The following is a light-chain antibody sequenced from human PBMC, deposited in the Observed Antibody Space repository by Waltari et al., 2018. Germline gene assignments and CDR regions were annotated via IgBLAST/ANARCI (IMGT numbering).Light chain of an antibody. V-gene: IGLV1-44*01. CDR3: AAWDDSLNGVV. J-gene: IGLJ2*01. Sequence: QSVLTQPPSASGIPGQRVTISCSGSSSNIGTDTVTWYQQLPGTAPKLLIYSKNHRPSGVPDRFSGSKAGTSASLAIRGLQSEDAADYFCAAWDDSLNGVVFGGGTKLTVL. CDR2: SKN. CDR1: SSNIGTDT.